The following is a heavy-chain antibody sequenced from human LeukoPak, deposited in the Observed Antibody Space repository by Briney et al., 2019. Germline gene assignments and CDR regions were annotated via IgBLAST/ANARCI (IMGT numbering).Heavy chain of an antibody. V-gene: IGHV1-69*05. Sequence: ASVKVSCKASGGTFSSYAISWVRQAPGQGLEWMGRIIAIFGTANYAQKFQGRVTITTDESTSTAYMELSSLRSEDTAVYYCARGYYGSGSSFDYWGQGTLVTVSS. D-gene: IGHD3-10*01. CDR2: IIAIFGTA. CDR1: GGTFSSYA. J-gene: IGHJ4*02. CDR3: ARGYYGSGSSFDY.